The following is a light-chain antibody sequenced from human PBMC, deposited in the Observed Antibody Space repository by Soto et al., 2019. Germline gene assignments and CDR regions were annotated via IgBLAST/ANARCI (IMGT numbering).Light chain of an antibody. J-gene: IGKJ4*01. Sequence: DIQMTQSPSTLSASVGDRVTITXRARQSISSWLAWYQQKLGRAPRLXXYDASSLESGVPSRFSGSGYGTEFTLTISSLQPDDFATYYCQQYNTYSSLTFGGGTKVDIK. CDR2: DAS. CDR1: QSISSW. CDR3: QQYNTYSSLT. V-gene: IGKV1-5*01.